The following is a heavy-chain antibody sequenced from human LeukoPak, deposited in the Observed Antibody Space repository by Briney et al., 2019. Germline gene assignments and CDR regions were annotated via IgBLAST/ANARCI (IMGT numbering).Heavy chain of an antibody. J-gene: IGHJ4*02. CDR2: IYYSGST. CDR1: GGSISSYY. V-gene: IGHV4-59*01. CDR3: ARDDYYGSGFDY. Sequence: SETLSLTCTVSGGSISSYYWSWLRQPPGKGLEWVGYIYYSGSTNYNPSLKSRVTISVDTSKNQFSLKLSSVTAADTAVYYCARDDYYGSGFDYWGQGTLVTVSS. D-gene: IGHD3-10*01.